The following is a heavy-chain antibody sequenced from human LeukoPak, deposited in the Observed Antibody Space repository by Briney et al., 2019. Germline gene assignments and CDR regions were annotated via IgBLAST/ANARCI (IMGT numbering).Heavy chain of an antibody. CDR1: GGSINSYY. CDR3: ARSSRGTSDYYGMDV. D-gene: IGHD1-1*01. J-gene: IGHJ6*02. Sequence: PSETLSLTCTVSGGSINSYYWSWIRQLPGKGLEWIGYIYHSGSTDYNPSLKSRVTISVDTSQNHFSLKLSSVTAADTAVYYCARSSRGTSDYYGMDVWGQGATVTVSS. CDR2: IYHSGST. V-gene: IGHV4-59*01.